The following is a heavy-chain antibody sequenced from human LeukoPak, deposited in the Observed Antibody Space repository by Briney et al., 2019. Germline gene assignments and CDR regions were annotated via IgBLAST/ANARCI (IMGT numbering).Heavy chain of an antibody. J-gene: IGHJ6*03. D-gene: IGHD3-10*01. CDR1: GGSISSSSYY. CDR2: IYYSGST. CDR3: ARGIFAGDYYGSYYYYYYMDV. V-gene: IGHV4-39*07. Sequence: SETLSLTCTVSGGSISSSSYYWGWIRQPPGKGLEWIGSIYYSGSTYYNPSLKSRVTISVDTSKNQFSLKLSSVTAADTAVYYCARGIFAGDYYGSYYYYYYMDVWGKGTTVTISS.